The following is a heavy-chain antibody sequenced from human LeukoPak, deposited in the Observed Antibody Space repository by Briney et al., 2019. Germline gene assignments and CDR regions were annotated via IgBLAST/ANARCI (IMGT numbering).Heavy chain of an antibody. CDR1: GGSFSGYY. J-gene: IGHJ6*02. D-gene: IGHD3-10*01. Sequence: SETLSHTCAVYGGSFSGYYWSWIRQPPGKGLEWIGEINHSGSTNYNPSLKSRVTISVDTSKNQFSLKLSSVTAADTAVYYCARVLMVRGVIKAYYYYGMDVWGQGTTVTVSS. CDR2: INHSGST. CDR3: ARVLMVRGVIKAYYYYGMDV. V-gene: IGHV4-34*01.